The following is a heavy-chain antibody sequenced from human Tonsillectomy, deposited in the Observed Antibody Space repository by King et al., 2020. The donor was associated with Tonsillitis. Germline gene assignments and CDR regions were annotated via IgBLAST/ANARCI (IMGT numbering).Heavy chain of an antibody. CDR3: ASSYLEVVPGAMWDY. CDR1: GDTFSSYA. D-gene: IGHD2-2*01. CDR2: IIPMLGTA. V-gene: IGHV1-69*04. J-gene: IGHJ4*02. Sequence: VQLVQSGAEVKKPGSSVKVSCKASGDTFSSYAISWVRQAPGQGLEWMGRIIPMLGTANYAQKFQGRVTLTADKSTSTAYMELSSLRSEDTAVYYCASSYLEVVPGAMWDYWGQGTLVTVSS.